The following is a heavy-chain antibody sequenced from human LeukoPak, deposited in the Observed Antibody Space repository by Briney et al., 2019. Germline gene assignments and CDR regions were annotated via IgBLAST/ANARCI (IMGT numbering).Heavy chain of an antibody. CDR1: GYTFTTYT. CDR2: SNAGNGNT. Sequence: GASVKVSCKASGYTFTTYTMHWVRQAPGQRLEWMGWSNAGNGNTKYSQEFQGRVTITRDISSTTAYMELSSLRSEDMAVYYCARENWGYFDYWGQGTLVTVSS. CDR3: ARENWGYFDY. V-gene: IGHV1-3*02. J-gene: IGHJ4*02. D-gene: IGHD7-27*01.